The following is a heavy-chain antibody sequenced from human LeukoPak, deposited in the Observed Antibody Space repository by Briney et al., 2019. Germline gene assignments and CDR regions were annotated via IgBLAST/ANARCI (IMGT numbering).Heavy chain of an antibody. CDR2: INHSGST. D-gene: IGHD3-22*01. CDR3: QISDYDSNGYYPYYFDY. CDR1: GGSLSGYY. J-gene: IGHJ4*02. V-gene: IGHV4-34*01. Sequence: SETLSLTCAVYGGSLSGYYWSWIRQPPGKGLEWIGEINHSGSTNYNPSLKSRVTISVDTSKNQFSLKLSSVTAADTAVYYCQISDYDSNGYYPYYFDYWGQGTLVTVSS.